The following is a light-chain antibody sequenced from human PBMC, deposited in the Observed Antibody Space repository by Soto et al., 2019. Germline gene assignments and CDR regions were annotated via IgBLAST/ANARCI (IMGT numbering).Light chain of an antibody. CDR1: QIVSSR. Sequence: DIHMTQSPSTLSASVGDRVTITCRASQIVSSRLAWYQQKPGKAPKVLIYDASSLNICVPSRFSGSGSETDFTLTISSLQPEDFAFYYCQQYNSFSLTFGGGTKVEIK. J-gene: IGKJ4*01. V-gene: IGKV1-5*01. CDR2: DAS. CDR3: QQYNSFSLT.